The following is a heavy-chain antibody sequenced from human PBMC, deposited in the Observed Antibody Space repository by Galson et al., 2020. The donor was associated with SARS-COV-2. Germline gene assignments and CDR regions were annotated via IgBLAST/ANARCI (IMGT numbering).Heavy chain of an antibody. CDR2: ISGFGDST. V-gene: IGHV3-23*01. CDR1: GFTFFTNA. Sequence: GGSLRLSCSASGFTFFTNAMTWVRQAPGKGLEWVSTISGFGDSTFYADSVKGRFTISRDNSKNTLFLQMNSLRAEDTAVYYCAKGGHFSCFEYWGPGALVTVSS. CDR3: AKGGHFSCFEY. J-gene: IGHJ4*02.